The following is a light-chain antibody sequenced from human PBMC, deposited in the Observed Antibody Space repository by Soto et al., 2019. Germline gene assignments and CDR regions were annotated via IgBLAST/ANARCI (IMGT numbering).Light chain of an antibody. CDR3: QSYDSSLSGWDVV. J-gene: IGLJ2*01. V-gene: IGLV1-40*01. CDR2: GNS. CDR1: SSNIGAGYD. Sequence: QSVLTQPPSVSGAPGQRVTISCTGSSSNIGAGYDVHWYQQLPGTAPKLLIYGNSNRPSGVPDRFSGSKFGTSASLAITGLQAEDEADYYCQSYDSSLSGWDVVFGGGTKVTVL.